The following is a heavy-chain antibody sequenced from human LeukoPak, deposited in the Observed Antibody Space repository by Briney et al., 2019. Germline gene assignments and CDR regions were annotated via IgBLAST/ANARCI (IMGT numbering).Heavy chain of an antibody. J-gene: IGHJ3*02. CDR3: ARETYCSGGSCYKGNAFDI. CDR1: GFTFSSYN. Sequence: GGSLRLSCAASGFTFSSYNMNWVRQAPGKGLEWVSSITSGSSYIYYADSVKGRFTISRDNAKNSLYLQMNSLRADDTAVYYCARETYCSGGSCYKGNAFDIWGQGTMVTVSS. CDR2: ITSGSSYI. V-gene: IGHV3-21*01. D-gene: IGHD2-15*01.